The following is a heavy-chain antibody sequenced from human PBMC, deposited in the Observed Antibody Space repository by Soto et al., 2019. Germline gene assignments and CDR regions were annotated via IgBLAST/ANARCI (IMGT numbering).Heavy chain of an antibody. Sequence: SETLSLTCTVSGGSISSYYWNWIRQPPGKGLEWIGYIYYSGSTNYNPSLKSRVTISVDTSKNQFSLKLSSVTAADTAVYYCARLHRYCSGGSCYLLDYWGQGTLVTVSS. V-gene: IGHV4-59*08. CDR1: GGSISSYY. D-gene: IGHD2-15*01. CDR3: ARLHRYCSGGSCYLLDY. J-gene: IGHJ4*02. CDR2: IYYSGST.